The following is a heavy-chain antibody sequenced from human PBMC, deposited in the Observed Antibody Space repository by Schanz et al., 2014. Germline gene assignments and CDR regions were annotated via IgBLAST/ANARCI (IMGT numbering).Heavy chain of an antibody. Sequence: QVQLVQSGAEVKKPGASVKVSCKASGYTFISYGIKWVRQAPGQGLEWMGWISAYNGHKDYAQKLQGRVTLTTDTSTSTAYMELRNLRSDDTAVYYCARAKRFGDMDVWGQGTTVTVSS. CDR3: ARAKRFGDMDV. D-gene: IGHD3-10*01. J-gene: IGHJ6*02. CDR1: GYTFISYG. V-gene: IGHV1-18*01. CDR2: ISAYNGHK.